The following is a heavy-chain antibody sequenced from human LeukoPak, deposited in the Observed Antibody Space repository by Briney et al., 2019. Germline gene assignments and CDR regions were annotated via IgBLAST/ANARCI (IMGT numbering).Heavy chain of an antibody. CDR2: IYIGGST. CDR1: GFTVSSNY. Sequence: GASLRLSCAASGFTVSSNYMGWVRQAPGKGLEWVSVIYIGGSTYYADSVKGRFTISRDNSKNTLYLQMNSPRAEDTAVYYCARGKIGELYGGYYCYGMDVWGQGTTVTVSS. D-gene: IGHD3-10*01. J-gene: IGHJ6*01. V-gene: IGHV3-53*01. CDR3: ARGKIGELYGGYYCYGMDV.